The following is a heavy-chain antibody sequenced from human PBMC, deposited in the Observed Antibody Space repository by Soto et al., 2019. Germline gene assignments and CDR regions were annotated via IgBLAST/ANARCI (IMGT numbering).Heavy chain of an antibody. V-gene: IGHV4-59*01. CDR2: IYYSGST. CDR1: GGSISSYY. D-gene: IGHD2-15*01. Sequence: SETLSLTCTVSGGSISSYYWSWIRQPPGKGLEWIGYIYYSGSTNYNPSLKSRVTISVDTSKNQFSLKLSSVTAADTAVYYCAGGCSGGSCYGYFQHWGQGTLVTVSS. CDR3: AGGCSGGSCYGYFQH. J-gene: IGHJ1*01.